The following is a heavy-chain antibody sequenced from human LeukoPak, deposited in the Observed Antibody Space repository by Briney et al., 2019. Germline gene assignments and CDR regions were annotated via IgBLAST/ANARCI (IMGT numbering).Heavy chain of an antibody. CDR1: GFTFNGSA. V-gene: IGHV3-73*01. Sequence: GSLRLSCATSGFTFNGSALHWVRQASGQGLEWVGRIRSKAHRYATAYAASVKGRFTVSRDDSKNMAYLQMNSLKTEDTAIYYCTRRHYGDYVVDNWGQGTLVTVSS. CDR2: IRSKAHRYAT. D-gene: IGHD4-17*01. J-gene: IGHJ4*02. CDR3: TRRHYGDYVVDN.